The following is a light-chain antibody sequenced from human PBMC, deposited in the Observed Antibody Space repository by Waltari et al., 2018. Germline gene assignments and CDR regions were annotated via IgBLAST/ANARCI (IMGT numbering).Light chain of an antibody. CDR2: GAS. CDR1: QNVDSYY. V-gene: IGKV3-20*01. Sequence: ELVLTQSPGTLSLSPGERATVSCRASQNVDSYYLAWYQQKLGQAPRLLIFGASNRATGIPDRFSGSGSGTDFTLTISRLEPEDFAVYFCQQYADTPLTFGGGTKVEIK. CDR3: QQYADTPLT. J-gene: IGKJ4*01.